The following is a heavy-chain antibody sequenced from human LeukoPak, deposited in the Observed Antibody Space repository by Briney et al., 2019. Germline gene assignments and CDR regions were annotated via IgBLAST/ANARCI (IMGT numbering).Heavy chain of an antibody. J-gene: IGHJ6*02. D-gene: IGHD1-1*01. CDR2: IIPIFGTA. CDR3: ASNWNDRGRYYYGMDV. V-gene: IGHV1-69*13. CDR1: GGTFSSYA. Sequence: SVKVSCKASGGTFSSYAISWVRQAPGQGLEWMGGIIPIFGTANYAQKFQGRVTITADESTSTAYVELSSLRSEDTAVYYCASNWNDRGRYYYGMDVWGQGTTVTVSS.